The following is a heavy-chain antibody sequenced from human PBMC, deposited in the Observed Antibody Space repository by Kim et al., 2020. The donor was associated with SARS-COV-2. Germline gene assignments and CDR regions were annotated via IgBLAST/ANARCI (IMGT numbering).Heavy chain of an antibody. J-gene: IGHJ5*02. CDR2: T. D-gene: IGHD2-15*01. V-gene: IGHV1-3*01. Sequence: TKYSQSFQGRVTITRDTSASTTYMELSSLRSEDTGIYYCARGWSATGIDPWGQGTLVTVSS. CDR3: ARGWSATGIDP.